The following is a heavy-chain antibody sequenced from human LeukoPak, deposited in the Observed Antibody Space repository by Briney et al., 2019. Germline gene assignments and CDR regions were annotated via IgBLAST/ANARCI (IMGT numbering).Heavy chain of an antibody. D-gene: IGHD4-11*01. CDR3: ARALMDDFSLDY. J-gene: IGHJ4*02. CDR2: IKQDESEK. CDR1: GFTFSNYW. V-gene: IGHV3-7*01. Sequence: GGSLRLSCAASGFTFSNYWMSWVRQAPGKGLEWVANIKQDESEKYFVDSVKGRFTISRDNVKNSMYLQMNSLRAEDTAVYYCARALMDDFSLDYWGQGTLVTVSS.